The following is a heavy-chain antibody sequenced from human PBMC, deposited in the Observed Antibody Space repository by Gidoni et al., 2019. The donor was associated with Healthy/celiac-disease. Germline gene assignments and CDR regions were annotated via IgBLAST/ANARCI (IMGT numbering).Heavy chain of an antibody. V-gene: IGHV4-39*01. J-gene: IGHJ4*02. Sequence: SIHYSGSTYYNPSLKSRVTISVDTSKNQFSLKLSSVTAADTAVYYCARLTWELLPYFDYWGQGTLVTVSS. CDR3: ARLTWELLPYFDY. D-gene: IGHD1-26*01. CDR2: IHYSGST.